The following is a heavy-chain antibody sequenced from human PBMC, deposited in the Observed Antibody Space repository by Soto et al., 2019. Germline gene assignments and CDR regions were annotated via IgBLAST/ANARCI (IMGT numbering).Heavy chain of an antibody. V-gene: IGHV1-3*05. CDR2: INAGNGNT. Sequence: QVQLVQSGAEEKKPGASVKVSCKASGYTFTSYAMHWVRQAPGQRLEWMGWINAGNGNTKCSQKFQGRVTITRDTSASTAYMDLSSLSSEDTAVYYCARAPAWGYFDLWGRGTLVTVSS. CDR1: GYTFTSYA. J-gene: IGHJ2*01. CDR3: ARAPAWGYFDL. D-gene: IGHD2-2*01.